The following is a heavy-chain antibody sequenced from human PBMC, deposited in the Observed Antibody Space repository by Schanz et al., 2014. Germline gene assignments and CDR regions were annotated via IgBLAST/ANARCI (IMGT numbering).Heavy chain of an antibody. J-gene: IGHJ4*02. CDR3: ARDPNTSAWLPYFDT. V-gene: IGHV3-20*04. D-gene: IGHD6-19*01. CDR1: GFGFDDYA. Sequence: EVQLVESGGGVVRPGGSLRLSCAASGFGFDDYAMSWVRQAPGKGLEWVSGINWNGGSTGYADSVKGRFTISRDNSRKTLYLQMNSLRADDTAVYYCARDPNTSAWLPYFDTWGQGTLVTVSS. CDR2: INWNGGST.